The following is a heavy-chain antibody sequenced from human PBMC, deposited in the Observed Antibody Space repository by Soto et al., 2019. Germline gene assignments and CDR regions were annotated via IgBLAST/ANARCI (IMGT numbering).Heavy chain of an antibody. Sequence: SLKVSCKASGYTFTSYDINWVRQATGQGLEWMGWMNPNSGNTGYAQKFQGRVTMTRNTSISTAYMELSSLRSEDTAVYYCARGGDYGLHFEYYYGMDVWGQGTTVTVSS. D-gene: IGHD4-17*01. CDR3: ARGGDYGLHFEYYYGMDV. CDR2: MNPNSGNT. J-gene: IGHJ6*02. V-gene: IGHV1-8*01. CDR1: GYTFTSYD.